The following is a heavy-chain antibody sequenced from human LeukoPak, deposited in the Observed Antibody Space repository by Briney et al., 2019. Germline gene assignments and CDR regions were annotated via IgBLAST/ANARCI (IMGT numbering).Heavy chain of an antibody. V-gene: IGHV3-23*01. CDR1: GFTFSSYA. D-gene: IGHD6-6*01. CDR2: ISGSGGST. CDR3: ATRPSLYYYYGMDV. Sequence: PGGSLRFSCAASGFTFSSYAMSWVRQAPGNGLEWVSAISGSGGSTYYADSVKGRFTISRDNSKNTLYLQMNSLRAEDTAVYYCATRPSLYYYYGMDVWGQGTTVTVSS. J-gene: IGHJ6*02.